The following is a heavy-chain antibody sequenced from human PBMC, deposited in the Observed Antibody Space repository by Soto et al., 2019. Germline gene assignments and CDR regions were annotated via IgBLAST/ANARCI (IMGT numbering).Heavy chain of an antibody. CDR2: IDNGGNT. V-gene: IGHV4-39*01. CDR3: LKPAPLVVPT. Sequence: WKNLDISCTVSCRTFSINADFWYLAWIRQPPGKGLEWIGSIDNGGNTYYNPPLKSRVIISADTSKNQFSLSLNSVTAADTAVYYCLKPAPLVVPTWGPGLLVT. D-gene: IGHD2-8*02. CDR1: CRTFSINADF. J-gene: IGHJ4*01.